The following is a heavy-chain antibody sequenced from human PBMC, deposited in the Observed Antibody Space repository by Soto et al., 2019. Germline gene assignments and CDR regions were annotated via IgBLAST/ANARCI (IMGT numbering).Heavy chain of an antibody. D-gene: IGHD2-15*01. Sequence: GASLMVSCKASGYTFTSYGISWVRHAPGQGLEWMGWISAYNGNTNYAQKLQGRVTMTTDTSTSTAYMELRSLRSDDTAVYYCARDWDEGGPFDYWGQGTLDIVSS. CDR1: GYTFTSYG. V-gene: IGHV1-18*01. J-gene: IGHJ4*02. CDR3: ARDWDEGGPFDY. CDR2: ISAYNGNT.